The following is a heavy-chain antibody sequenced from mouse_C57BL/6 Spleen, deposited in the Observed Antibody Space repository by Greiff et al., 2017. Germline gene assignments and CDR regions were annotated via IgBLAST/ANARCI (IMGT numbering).Heavy chain of an antibody. CDR3: ARYGYDAWFAY. D-gene: IGHD2-2*01. Sequence: QVQLQQPGAELVMPGASVKLSCKASGYTFTSYWMHWVKQRPGQGLEWIGEIDPSDSYTNYNQKFKGKSTLTVDKSSSTAYMQLSSLTSEDSAVYYCARYGYDAWFAYWGQGTLVTASA. J-gene: IGHJ3*01. V-gene: IGHV1-69*01. CDR1: GYTFTSYW. CDR2: IDPSDSYT.